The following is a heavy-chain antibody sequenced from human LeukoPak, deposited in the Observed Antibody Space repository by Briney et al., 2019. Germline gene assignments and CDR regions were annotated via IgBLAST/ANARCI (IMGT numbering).Heavy chain of an antibody. J-gene: IGHJ4*02. CDR3: ARGGDPEYFDY. CDR1: GGSISSSSYY. V-gene: IGHV4-39*07. D-gene: IGHD1-14*01. CDR2: IYYSGST. Sequence: SETLSLTCTVSGGSISSSSYYWGWIRQPPGKGLEWIGSIYYSGSTYYNPSLKSRVTISVDTSKNQFSLKLSSVTAADTAVYYCARGGDPEYFDYWGQGTLVTVSS.